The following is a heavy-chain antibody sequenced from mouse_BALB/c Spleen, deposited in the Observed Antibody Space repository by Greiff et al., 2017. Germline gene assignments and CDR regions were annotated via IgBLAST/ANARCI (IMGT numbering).Heavy chain of an antibody. CDR3: ARSQTARASFAY. CDR1: GYNFTSYW. D-gene: IGHD3-2*01. V-gene: IGHV1-55*01. CDR2: IYPGSGST. Sequence: QVHVKQPGAELVKPGPSVKLSCKASGYNFTSYWINWVKLRPGQGLEWIGDIYPGSGSTNYNEKFKSKATLTVDTSSSTAYMQLSSLASEDSALYYCARSQTARASFAYWGQGTLVTVSA. J-gene: IGHJ3*01.